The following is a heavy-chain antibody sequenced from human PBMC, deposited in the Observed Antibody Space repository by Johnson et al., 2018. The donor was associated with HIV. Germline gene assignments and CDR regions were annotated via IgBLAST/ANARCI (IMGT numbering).Heavy chain of an antibody. J-gene: IGHJ3*02. Sequence: VQLVESGGGLVQPGGSLRLSCAASGFTVSSNYMSWVRQAPGKGLDWVSVISSGGDTYYADSVKGRFTISRDNSKNTLNLQMNGLRAEDTAVYHCARDRASSSTSDAFDIWGQGTMVTVSS. D-gene: IGHD6-6*01. CDR3: ARDRASSSTSDAFDI. CDR1: GFTVSSNY. V-gene: IGHV3-66*02. CDR2: ISSGGDT.